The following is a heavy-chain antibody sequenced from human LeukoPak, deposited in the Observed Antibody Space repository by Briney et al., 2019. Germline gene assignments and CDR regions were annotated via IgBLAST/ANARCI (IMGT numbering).Heavy chain of an antibody. CDR2: ISGSGGST. Sequence: PGGSLRLSCAASGFTFSSYAMSWVRQAPGKGLEWVSAISGSGGSTYYADSVKGRFTISRDNSKNTLYLQMNSLRAEDTAVYYCARAPFERWLQLLDYWGQGTLVTVSS. D-gene: IGHD5-24*01. V-gene: IGHV3-23*01. CDR3: ARAPFERWLQLLDY. J-gene: IGHJ4*02. CDR1: GFTFSSYA.